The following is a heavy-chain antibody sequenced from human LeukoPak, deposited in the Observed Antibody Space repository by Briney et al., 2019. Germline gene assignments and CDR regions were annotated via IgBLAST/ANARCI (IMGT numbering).Heavy chain of an antibody. CDR1: GFSFSSYS. CDR3: ATYGSGSGTFFDS. J-gene: IGHJ4*01. CDR2: ISSSSSYI. V-gene: IGHV3-21*01. Sequence: GGSLRLSCAACGFSFSSYSMNWVHQAPGKGLEWDSSISSSSSYIYDADSVKGRFTISRDNGKNSLYLQMNTLRAEDTALYYCATYGSGSGTFFDSWGQGTLVTVSS. D-gene: IGHD3-10*01.